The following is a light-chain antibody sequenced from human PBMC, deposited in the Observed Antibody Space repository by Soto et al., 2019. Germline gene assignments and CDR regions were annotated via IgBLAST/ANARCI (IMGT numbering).Light chain of an antibody. J-gene: IGKJ4*01. CDR3: QQYDSSPLS. Sequence: DIVLTQSPGTLSSSPGDTATLSCRASQSVSRSYLAWYQQKPGQAPRLLIYGASIRATGIPDRFSGSGSGTDFTLTISRLEPEDFAVYYCQQYDSSPLSFGGGTKVEIK. CDR1: QSVSRSY. V-gene: IGKV3-20*01. CDR2: GAS.